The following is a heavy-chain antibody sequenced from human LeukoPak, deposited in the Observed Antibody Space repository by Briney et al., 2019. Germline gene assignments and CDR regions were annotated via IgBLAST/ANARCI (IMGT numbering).Heavy chain of an antibody. CDR3: ARGRIAAAGNFYYYYGMDV. CDR2: INHSGST. V-gene: IGHV4-34*01. J-gene: IGHJ6*02. Sequence: SETLSLTCTVSGGSISSYYWSWIRQPPGKGLEWIGEINHSGSTNYNPSLESRVTISVDTSKNQFSLKLSSVTAADTAVYYCARGRIAAAGNFYYYYGMDVWGQGTTVTVSS. CDR1: GGSISSYY. D-gene: IGHD6-13*01.